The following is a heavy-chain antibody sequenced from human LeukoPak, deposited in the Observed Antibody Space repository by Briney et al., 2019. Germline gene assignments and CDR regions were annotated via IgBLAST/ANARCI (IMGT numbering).Heavy chain of an antibody. CDR2: ISYDGYDK. V-gene: IGHV3-30-3*01. CDR3: AKVAAQPIRTRIDY. Sequence: PGGSLRLSCAASGFTFNDYAMYWVRQTPGKGLEWVTLISYDGYDKSYADSVRGRFTISRDNSKNTLYLQMDSLRSEDTAVYYCAKVAAQPIRTRIDYWGQGTLVTVSS. J-gene: IGHJ4*02. D-gene: IGHD1-1*01. CDR1: GFTFNDYA.